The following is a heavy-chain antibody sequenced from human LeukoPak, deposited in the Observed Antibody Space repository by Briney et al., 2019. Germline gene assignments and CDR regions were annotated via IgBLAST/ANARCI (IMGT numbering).Heavy chain of an antibody. V-gene: IGHV4-34*01. CDR1: GGSFSGSN. CDR3: VRAYDY. CDR2: IYNSGSA. J-gene: IGHJ4*02. Sequence: SETLSLTCAVYGGSFSGSNWSWIRQPPGKGLEWIGEIYNSGSAIYNPSLKSRVTISVDTSKNQFSLNLISVTAADTAVYYCVRAYDYWGQGTLVTVSS.